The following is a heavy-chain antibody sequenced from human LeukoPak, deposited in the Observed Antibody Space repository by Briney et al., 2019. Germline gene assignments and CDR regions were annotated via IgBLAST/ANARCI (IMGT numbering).Heavy chain of an antibody. V-gene: IGHV3-30*02. CDR1: GFTFGSYG. CDR3: ARKTYYDFWSGSEGTFDI. Sequence: PGGSLRLSCAASGFTFGSYGMHWVRQAPGKGLEWVAFIRYDGSNKYYADSVKGRFTISRDNSKNTLYLQMNSLRAEDTAVYYCARKTYYDFWSGSEGTFDIWGQGTMVTVSS. CDR2: IRYDGSNK. J-gene: IGHJ3*02. D-gene: IGHD3-3*01.